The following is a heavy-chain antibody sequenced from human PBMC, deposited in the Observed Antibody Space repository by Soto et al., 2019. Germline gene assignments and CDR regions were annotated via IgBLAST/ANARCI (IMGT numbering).Heavy chain of an antibody. J-gene: IGHJ5*02. CDR2: IYTSGST. Sequence: QVQLQESGPGLVKPSETLSLTCTVSGGSISSYYWSWIRQPAGKGLEWIGRIYTSGSTNYNPSLKSRVTMSVDTSKIQFSLKLSSVTAADTAVYYCARSLGTTGSFNWFDPWGQGTLVTVSS. CDR1: GGSISSYY. CDR3: ARSLGTTGSFNWFDP. D-gene: IGHD1-7*01. V-gene: IGHV4-4*07.